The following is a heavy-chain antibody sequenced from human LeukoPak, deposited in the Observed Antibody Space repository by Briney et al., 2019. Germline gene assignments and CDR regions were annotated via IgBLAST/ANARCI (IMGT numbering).Heavy chain of an antibody. J-gene: IGHJ4*02. Sequence: GGSLRLSCAASSSGVRFTSHSMNWVRQAPGKGLEWISYISSSGSYIFYAASVEGRFTVSRDNARNSLYLQMNSLRAEDTAIYYCAREYNSRATFDYWGQGTLVTVSS. V-gene: IGHV3-21*05. CDR2: ISSSGSYI. CDR3: AREYNSRATFDY. CDR1: SSGVRFTSHS. D-gene: IGHD1-20*01.